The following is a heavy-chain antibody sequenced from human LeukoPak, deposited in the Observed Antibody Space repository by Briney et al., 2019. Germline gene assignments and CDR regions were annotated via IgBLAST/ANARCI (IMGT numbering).Heavy chain of an antibody. CDR2: INPNSGGT. Sequence: EASVKVSCKASGYTFTGYYMHWVRQAPGQGLEWMGWINPNSGGTNYAQKFQGRVTMTRDTSISTAYMELSRLRSDDTAVYYCARSPYHSSSWYTDYWGQGTLVTVSS. CDR3: ARSPYHSSSWYTDY. J-gene: IGHJ4*02. D-gene: IGHD6-13*01. V-gene: IGHV1-2*02. CDR1: GYTFTGYY.